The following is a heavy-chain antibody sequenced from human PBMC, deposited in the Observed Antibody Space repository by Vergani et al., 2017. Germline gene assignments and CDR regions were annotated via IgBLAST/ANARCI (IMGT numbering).Heavy chain of an antibody. V-gene: IGHV4-61*02. CDR1: GESIRGGSHY. CDR3: ARSRPYCTSGSCPAI. CDR2: IHTGGST. D-gene: IGHD2-15*01. Sequence: QVQLQESGPGLVKPPGTLSLTCAVSGESIRGGSHYWSWIRQPAEKGPEWIGHIHTGGSTDLNPSFKSRVSISVDTSKSQFSLKLNSVTVADTAVYYCARSRPYCTSGSCPAIWGQGTLVTVSS. J-gene: IGHJ4*02.